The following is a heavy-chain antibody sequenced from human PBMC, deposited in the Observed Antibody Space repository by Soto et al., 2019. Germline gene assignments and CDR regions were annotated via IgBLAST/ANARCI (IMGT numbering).Heavy chain of an antibody. Sequence: PSETLSLTCAVYGGSFSGYYWSWIRQPPGKGLEWIGEINPSGSTNYNPSLKSRVTISVDTSKNQFSLKLSSVTAADTAVYYCARGPRAGSIAVAGLTYFDYWGQGTLVTVSS. CDR3: ARGPRAGSIAVAGLTYFDY. V-gene: IGHV4-34*01. J-gene: IGHJ4*02. CDR2: INPSGST. CDR1: GGSFSGYY. D-gene: IGHD6-19*01.